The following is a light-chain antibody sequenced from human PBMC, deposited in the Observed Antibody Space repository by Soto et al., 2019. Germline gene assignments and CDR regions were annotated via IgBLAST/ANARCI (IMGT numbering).Light chain of an antibody. V-gene: IGLV1-44*01. CDR3: ATWDDSLNGRV. CDR1: SSNIRSNT. CDR2: GNN. J-gene: IGLJ3*02. Sequence: QSILIQPPSASGTPGQRVTISCSGSSSNIRSNTVNWYQQLPGTAPKLLIYGNNQRPSGVPDRFSASESGTSASLAISGLQSDDEADYYCATWDDSLNGRVFGGGTKLTVL.